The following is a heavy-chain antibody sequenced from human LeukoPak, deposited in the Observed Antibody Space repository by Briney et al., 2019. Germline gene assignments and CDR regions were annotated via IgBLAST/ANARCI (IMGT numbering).Heavy chain of an antibody. V-gene: IGHV4-59*01. Sequence: PSETLSLTCTVSGGSISSYYRSWIRQPPGKGLEWIGYIYYSGSTNYNPSLKSRVTISVDTSKNQFSLKLSSVTAADTAVYYCARGFDFWSGYYRDDAFDIWGQGTMVTVSS. J-gene: IGHJ3*02. D-gene: IGHD3-3*01. CDR3: ARGFDFWSGYYRDDAFDI. CDR1: GGSISSYY. CDR2: IYYSGST.